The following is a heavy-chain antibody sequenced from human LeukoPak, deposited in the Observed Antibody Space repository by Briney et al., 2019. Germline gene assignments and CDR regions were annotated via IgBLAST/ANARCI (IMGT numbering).Heavy chain of an antibody. CDR3: TTDLDTAMVTRDN. D-gene: IGHD5-18*01. V-gene: IGHV3-15*01. Sequence: GGSLRLSCAASGFTFSNAWMSWVRQAPGKGLEWVGRIKSKTDGGTTDYAAPVKGRFTISRDDSKNTLYLQMNSLKTEDTAVYYFTTDLDTAMVTRDNWGQGTLVTVSS. CDR2: IKSKTDGGTT. J-gene: IGHJ4*02. CDR1: GFTFSNAW.